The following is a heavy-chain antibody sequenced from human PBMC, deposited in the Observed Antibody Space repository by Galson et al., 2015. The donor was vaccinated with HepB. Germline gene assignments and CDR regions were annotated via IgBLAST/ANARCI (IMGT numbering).Heavy chain of an antibody. V-gene: IGHV3-72*01. CDR1: GFSFNDHY. CDR2: SRXXXRXYSX. D-gene: IGHD4-23*01. J-gene: IGHJ4*02. Sequence: SLRLSCAVSGFSFNDHYVDWVRQAPGKGLEWVGRSRXXXRXYSXXYAVSVRGRFTVSRDDSKNSVFLQMNRLRGEDTAVYYCARSEVTTVVTDFDSWGQGTLVTVSP. CDR3: ARSEVTTVVTDFDS.